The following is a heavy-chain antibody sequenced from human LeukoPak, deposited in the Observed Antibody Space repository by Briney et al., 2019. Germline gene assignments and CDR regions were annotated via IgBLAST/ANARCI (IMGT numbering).Heavy chain of an antibody. D-gene: IGHD3-16*01. CDR1: GGSISSTSYY. Sequence: SETLSLTCTVSGGSISSTSYYWSWIRQPARKVLEWIGRTYTSGSTNYNPSLKSRVTISIDTSKNQFSLRLSSVTAADTAVYYCARVKMFGGVSDFWGQGTLVTVSS. J-gene: IGHJ4*02. CDR2: TYTSGST. V-gene: IGHV4-61*02. CDR3: ARVKMFGGVSDF.